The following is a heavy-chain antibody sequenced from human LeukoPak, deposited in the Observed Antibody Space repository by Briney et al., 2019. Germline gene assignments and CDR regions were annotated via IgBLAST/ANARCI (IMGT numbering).Heavy chain of an antibody. CDR3: TRVNRFGELLYPPFDY. D-gene: IGHD3-10*01. J-gene: IGHJ4*02. Sequence: PGGSLRLSCTASGFTFGDYAMSWFRQAPGKGLEWVGFIRSKAYGGITEYAASVKGRFTISRDDSKSIAYLQMNSLKTEDTAVYYCTRVNRFGELLYPPFDYWGQGTLVTVSS. CDR1: GFTFGDYA. V-gene: IGHV3-49*03. CDR2: IRSKAYGGIT.